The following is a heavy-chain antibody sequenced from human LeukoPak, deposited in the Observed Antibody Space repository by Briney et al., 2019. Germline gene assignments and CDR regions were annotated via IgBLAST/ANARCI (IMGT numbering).Heavy chain of an antibody. J-gene: IGHJ4*02. D-gene: IGHD4-17*01. V-gene: IGHV3-7*01. CDR1: GFTFSASW. CDR3: ARDDYGPAGY. CDR2: INQDGREK. Sequence: PGRSLRLSCTASGFTFSASWMSWVRQAPGKGLEWVANINQDGREKDYVDSVKGRFTISRDNAKNSLYLQMNSLRAENTAVYYCARDDYGPAGYGGQGTLVTVSS.